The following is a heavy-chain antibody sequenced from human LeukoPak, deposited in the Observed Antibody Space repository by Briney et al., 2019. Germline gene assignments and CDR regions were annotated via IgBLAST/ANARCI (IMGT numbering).Heavy chain of an antibody. Sequence: PGGSLRLSCAASGFTFSSYAMSWVRQAPGKGLEWVSAISGSGGSTYYADSVKGRFTISRDNSKNTVFLQMNSLRAEDTAVYYCGRLALTPWYFDLWGRGTLVTVSS. D-gene: IGHD6-19*01. CDR1: GFTFSSYA. J-gene: IGHJ2*01. CDR2: ISGSGGST. CDR3: GRLALTPWYFDL. V-gene: IGHV3-23*01.